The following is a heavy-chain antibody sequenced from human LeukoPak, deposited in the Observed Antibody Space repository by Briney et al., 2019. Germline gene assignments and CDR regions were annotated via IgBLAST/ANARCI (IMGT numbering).Heavy chain of an antibody. CDR1: GYTFTSYG. CDR2: ISAYNGNT. J-gene: IGHJ3*02. V-gene: IGHV1-18*01. Sequence: ASVKVSCKASGYTFTSYGISWVRQAPGQGLEWMGWISAYNGNTNYAQKLHGRVTMTTDTSTSTAYMELRSLRSDDTAVYYCARDQGVVGATAAFDIWGQGTMVTVSS. CDR3: ARDQGVVGATAAFDI. D-gene: IGHD1-26*01.